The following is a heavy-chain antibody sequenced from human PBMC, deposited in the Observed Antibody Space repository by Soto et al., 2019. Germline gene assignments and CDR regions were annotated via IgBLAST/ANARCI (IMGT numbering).Heavy chain of an antibody. J-gene: IGHJ4*02. Sequence: GGSLRLSCAASGFTFRARGMHWVRRAPGKGLECVAVILSAGTTMYYADSVKGRFTISRDNSKNTVFLDMSSLSAEDTAVYYCARDQGVESGGSWYSTYFDLWGQGILVTVSS. CDR2: ILSAGTTM. CDR1: GFTFRARG. V-gene: IGHV3-33*01. CDR3: ARDQGVESGGSWYSTYFDL. D-gene: IGHD2-15*01.